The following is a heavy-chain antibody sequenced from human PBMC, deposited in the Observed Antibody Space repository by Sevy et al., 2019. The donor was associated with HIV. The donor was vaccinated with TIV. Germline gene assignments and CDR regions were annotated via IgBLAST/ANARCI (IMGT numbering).Heavy chain of an antibody. CDR1: GGSISNYY. CDR3: ARGGPISSDKWYYFDY. Sequence: SETLSLTCTVSGGSISNYYWSWIRQPPGKALQWIGYVFYTGNTNYNPSLKGRVTISVDTSKTHLSLKLNSVTAADTAVYYCARGGPISSDKWYYFDYWGQGTLVTVSS. V-gene: IGHV4-59*01. D-gene: IGHD2-15*01. CDR2: VFYTGNT. J-gene: IGHJ4*02.